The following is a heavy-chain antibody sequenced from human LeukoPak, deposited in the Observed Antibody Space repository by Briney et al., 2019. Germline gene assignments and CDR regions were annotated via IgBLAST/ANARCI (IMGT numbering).Heavy chain of an antibody. CDR2: ISYSGGST. Sequence: GGSLRLSCAASGLTFSSHAMSWVRQPPGKGLEWVSTISYSGGSTFTADSVKGRFTISRDNSKNTLSLQMNSLRAEDTAVYYCARDPGGNKGGDAFDIWGQGTMVTVSS. J-gene: IGHJ3*02. D-gene: IGHD4-23*01. CDR3: ARDPGGNKGGDAFDI. CDR1: GLTFSSHA. V-gene: IGHV3-23*01.